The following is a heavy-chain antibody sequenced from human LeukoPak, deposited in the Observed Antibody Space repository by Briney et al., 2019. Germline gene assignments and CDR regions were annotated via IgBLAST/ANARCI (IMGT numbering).Heavy chain of an antibody. Sequence: SETLSLTCAVYGGSFSGYYWSWIRQPPGKGLEWIGEINHSGSTDYNPSLKSRVTISVDTSKNQFSLKLSSVTAADTAVYYCARGPGLGYCSSTSCYTAVVYWGQGTLVTVSS. D-gene: IGHD2-2*02. CDR2: INHSGST. CDR1: GGSFSGYY. V-gene: IGHV4-34*01. J-gene: IGHJ4*02. CDR3: ARGPGLGYCSSTSCYTAVVY.